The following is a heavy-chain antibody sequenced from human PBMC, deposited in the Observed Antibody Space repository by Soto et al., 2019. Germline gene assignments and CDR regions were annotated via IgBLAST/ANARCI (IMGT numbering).Heavy chain of an antibody. J-gene: IGHJ2*01. CDR3: ARGSAAKRYFDL. CDR2: IFPSGAT. D-gene: IGHD5-18*01. V-gene: IGHV4-30-4*01. Sequence: QVQLEESGPGLVKPSQTLSLMCTVSGVPISGSDYHWSWIRQSPGKGLEWIGYIFPSGATHYNSSLGSRITMSVETSKSLFSLRLTAVTAADTAVYFCARGSAAKRYFDLWGRGTLVTVSS. CDR1: GVPISGSDYH.